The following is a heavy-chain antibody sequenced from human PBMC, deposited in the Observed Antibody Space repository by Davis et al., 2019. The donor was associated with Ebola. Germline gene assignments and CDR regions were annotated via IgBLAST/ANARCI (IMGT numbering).Heavy chain of an antibody. CDR1: GFTFSGSA. D-gene: IGHD3-22*01. V-gene: IGHV3-21*04. CDR2: ISSSSSYI. Sequence: GGSLRLPCAASGFTFSGSAMHWVRQAPGKGLEWVSSISSSSSYIYYADSVKGRFTISRDNSKNTLHLQMNSLRAEDMAVYYCARASTHYYDSSGYYYDYWGQGTLVTVSS. J-gene: IGHJ4*02. CDR3: ARASTHYYDSSGYYYDY.